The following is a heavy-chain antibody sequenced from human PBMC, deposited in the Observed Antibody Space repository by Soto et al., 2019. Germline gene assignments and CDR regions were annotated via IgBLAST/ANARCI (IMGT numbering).Heavy chain of an antibody. CDR1: GFTFSSYG. D-gene: IGHD6-19*01. V-gene: IGHV3-30*18. CDR3: AKESLSFIAVAGTDLGY. J-gene: IGHJ4*02. Sequence: QVQLVESGGGVVQPGRSLRLSFAASGFTFSSYGMHWVRQAPGKGLEWVAVISYDGSNKYYADSVKGRFTISRDNSKNALYVQMNRLRAEDTAVYYCAKESLSFIAVAGTDLGYWGQGTLVTVSS. CDR2: ISYDGSNK.